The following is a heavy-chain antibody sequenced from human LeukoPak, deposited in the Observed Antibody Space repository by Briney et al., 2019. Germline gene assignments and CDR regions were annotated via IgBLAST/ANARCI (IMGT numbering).Heavy chain of an antibody. CDR2: IIPIFGTA. J-gene: IGHJ4*02. V-gene: IGHV1-69*01. Sequence: GSSVKVSCKASGGTFSSYAISWVRQAPGQGLEWMGGIIPIFGTANYAQKFQGRVTITADESTSTAYMELSSLRSEDTAVYYCARLLNYYDSSGYYYVPGYYFDYWDQGTLVTVSS. D-gene: IGHD3-22*01. CDR3: ARLLNYYDSSGYYYVPGYYFDY. CDR1: GGTFSSYA.